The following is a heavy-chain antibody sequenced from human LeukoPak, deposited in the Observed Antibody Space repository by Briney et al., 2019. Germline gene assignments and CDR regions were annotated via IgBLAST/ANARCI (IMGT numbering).Heavy chain of an antibody. V-gene: IGHV4-59*08. CDR1: GGSISSYY. CDR3: ARRNGYDYGVDY. D-gene: IGHD5-12*01. J-gene: IGHJ4*02. CDR2: IYYSGST. Sequence: SETLSLTCTVSGGSISSYYWSWIRQTPGKGLEWIGYIYYSGSTNYNPSLKSRVTISVDTSKNQFSLKLSPVTAADTAVYYCARRNGYDYGVDYWGQGTLVTVST.